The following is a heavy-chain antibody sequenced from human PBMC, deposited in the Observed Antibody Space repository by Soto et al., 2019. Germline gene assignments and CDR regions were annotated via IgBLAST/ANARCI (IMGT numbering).Heavy chain of an antibody. D-gene: IGHD2-2*01. Sequence: GGSLRLSCAASGFTFRSFTMNWVRQAPGKGLEWVSTISSNSAYIYYTDALRGRFTISRDNAKNSLHLQMNSLRAEDTAVSYCQSYASRDASARGPFDPPSPGSLVIVSA. J-gene: IGHJ5*02. CDR3: QSYASRDASARGPFDP. CDR1: GFTFRSFT. V-gene: IGHV3-21*01. CDR2: ISSNSAYI.